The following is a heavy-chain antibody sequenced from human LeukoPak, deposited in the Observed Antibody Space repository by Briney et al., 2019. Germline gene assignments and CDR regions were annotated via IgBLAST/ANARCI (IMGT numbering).Heavy chain of an antibody. CDR2: ISTDGSST. Sequence: PGGPLRLSCAVSGLTFSTYWMHWVRQAPGKGLVWVSRISTDGSSTFYADSVKGRFTVSRDNAKNTLYLQMDSLRAEDTAMYYCATGRGTPLGFWGQGVLVTVSS. V-gene: IGHV3-74*01. D-gene: IGHD1-26*01. CDR3: ATGRGTPLGF. J-gene: IGHJ4*02. CDR1: GLTFSTYW.